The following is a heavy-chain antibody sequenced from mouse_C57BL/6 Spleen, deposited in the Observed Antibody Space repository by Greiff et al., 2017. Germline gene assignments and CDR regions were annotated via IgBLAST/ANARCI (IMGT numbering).Heavy chain of an antibody. CDR1: GYTFTDYN. D-gene: IGHD1-1*02. Sequence: EVQVVESGPELVKPGASVKMSCKASGYTFTDYNMHWVKQSHGKSLEWIGYINPNNGGTSYNQKFKGKATLTVNKSSSTAYMELRSLTSEDSAVYYCARFRGSNWYFDVWGTGTTVTVSS. CDR3: ARFRGSNWYFDV. V-gene: IGHV1-22*01. J-gene: IGHJ1*03. CDR2: INPNNGGT.